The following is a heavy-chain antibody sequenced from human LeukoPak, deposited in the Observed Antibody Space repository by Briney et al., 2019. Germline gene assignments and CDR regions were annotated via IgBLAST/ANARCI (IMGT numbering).Heavy chain of an antibody. J-gene: IGHJ4*02. CDR3: ARGEAIWGPLFDD. CDR2: IGNSGIHS. V-gene: IGHV3-21*01. CDR1: GFRFSNYG. Sequence: WGSLRLSCAASGFRFSNYGMNWVRQAPGKRLEWGSYIGNSGIHSFYAGSVKGRFTISRDNTKNSLYLQMYNLRVEDTALYYCARGEAIWGPLFDDWGQGTLVTVSS. D-gene: IGHD7-27*01.